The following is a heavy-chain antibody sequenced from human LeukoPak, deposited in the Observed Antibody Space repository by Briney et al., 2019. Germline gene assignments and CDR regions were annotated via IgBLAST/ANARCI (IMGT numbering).Heavy chain of an antibody. CDR3: ARESRVLIGDGYYLDS. D-gene: IGHD3-3*01. Sequence: SETLSFTCTVSDVSISNYYWTWIRQPAGKGLEWIGRLYIGRDTDYNPPLKSRVTMSVDTSNSQFSLRLTSVTAADTAIYYCARESRVLIGDGYYLDSWGPGTLITVSS. V-gene: IGHV4-4*07. CDR2: LYIGRDT. CDR1: DVSISNYY. J-gene: IGHJ4*02.